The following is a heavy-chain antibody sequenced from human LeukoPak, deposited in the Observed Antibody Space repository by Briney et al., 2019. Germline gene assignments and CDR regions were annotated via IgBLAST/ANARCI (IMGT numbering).Heavy chain of an antibody. V-gene: IGHV4-4*07. J-gene: IGHJ6*03. CDR2: ISTSGST. Sequence: SETLSLTCTVSGGSISSYYWSWIRQPAGKGLEWIGRISTSGSTNYNPSLKSRVTMSVDTSKNQVSLKVSSVTAADTAVYYCAGTDYYYMDVWGKGTTVTVSS. CDR1: GGSISSYY. CDR3: AGTDYYYMDV.